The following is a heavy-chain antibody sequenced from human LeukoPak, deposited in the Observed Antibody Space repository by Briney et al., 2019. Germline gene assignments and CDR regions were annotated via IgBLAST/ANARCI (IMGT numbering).Heavy chain of an antibody. CDR3: ARGMGSSRSSIDY. CDR2: ISSSSTYI. CDR1: GFSFSSFS. Sequence: RTGGSLRLSCAASGFSFSSFSMKWVRQAPGKGLEWVSSISSSSTYIYYADSLKGRFTISRDNAKNSLYLQMNSLRAEDTAVYYCARGMGSSRSSIDYWGQGTVVTVSS. J-gene: IGHJ4*02. V-gene: IGHV3-21*01. D-gene: IGHD1-26*01.